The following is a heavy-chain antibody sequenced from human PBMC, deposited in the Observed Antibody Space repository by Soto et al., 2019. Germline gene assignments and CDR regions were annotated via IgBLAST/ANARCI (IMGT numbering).Heavy chain of an antibody. CDR2: ISYDGSYK. J-gene: IGHJ4*02. CDR1: GFTFSSHV. CDR3: AKVPSDNSNWPGNNDY. V-gene: IGHV3-30*18. D-gene: IGHD6-13*01. Sequence: GGSLRLSCAASGFTFSSHVMHLFRQAPGKGLEWVAVISYDGSYKYYADSVKGRFTISRDNSKNTLYLQMSSLRAEDTAVYYCAKVPSDNSNWPGNNDYWGEGTLVTVSS.